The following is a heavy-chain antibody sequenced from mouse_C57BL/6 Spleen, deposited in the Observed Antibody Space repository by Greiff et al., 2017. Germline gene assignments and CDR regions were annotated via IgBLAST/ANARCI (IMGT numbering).Heavy chain of an antibody. CDR2: IDPSDSYT. D-gene: IGHD3-2*02. Sequence: QVQLQQPGAELVRPGTSVKLSCKASGYTFTSYWMHWVKQRPGQGLEWIGVIDPSDSYTNYNQKFKGKATLTVDTSSSTAYMQLSSLTSEDSAVYYCARGGETAQTGYLDYWGQGTTLTVSS. CDR1: GYTFTSYW. J-gene: IGHJ2*01. V-gene: IGHV1-59*01. CDR3: ARGGETAQTGYLDY.